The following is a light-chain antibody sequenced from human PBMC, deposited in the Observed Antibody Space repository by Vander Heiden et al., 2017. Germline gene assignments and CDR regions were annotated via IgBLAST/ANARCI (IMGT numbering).Light chain of an antibody. CDR1: QSVGSW. CDR2: KAS. J-gene: IGKJ4*01. V-gene: IGKV1-5*03. Sequence: IQLAPSPSSLSASVGDRVTITCRASQSVGSWLAWYQQKPGKAPRLLIYKASSLQSGVPSRFSGSGSGTEFTLTITSLQPDDFATYFCQQCNGTPLTFGGGTKVEIK. CDR3: QQCNGTPLT.